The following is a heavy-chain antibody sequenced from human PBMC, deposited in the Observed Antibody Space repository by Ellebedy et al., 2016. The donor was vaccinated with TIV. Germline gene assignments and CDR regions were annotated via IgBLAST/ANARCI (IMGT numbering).Heavy chain of an antibody. J-gene: IGHJ6*02. CDR3: ARGTSRYCPGGSCRTRIGMDV. CDR2: IIPIFGPA. V-gene: IGHV1-69*05. CDR1: GGTFSGYT. D-gene: IGHD2-15*01. Sequence: ASVKVSCKASGGTFSGYTITWVRQAPGQGLEWMGGIIPIFGPANYAQKFQGRVTITTDESASTAYMELSSLKEEEKAVYYCARGTSRYCPGGSCRTRIGMDVWGLGTTVTVSS.